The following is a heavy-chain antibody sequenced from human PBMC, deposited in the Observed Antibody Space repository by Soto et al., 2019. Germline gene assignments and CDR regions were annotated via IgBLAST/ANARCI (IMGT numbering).Heavy chain of an antibody. CDR1: GYTFTHYY. V-gene: IGHV1-46*01. CDR3: ARDLAAGDH. Sequence: QVQLVQSGAEVKKPGASVKLSCRISGYTFTHYYSHWVRQAPGQGLEWLAIINPASGSTNYAQDFLGRVTLTMDTSTTTVYMELSGLRAEDTAIFYCARDLAAGDHWGQGTLVTVSS. CDR2: INPASGST. J-gene: IGHJ4*02. D-gene: IGHD6-25*01.